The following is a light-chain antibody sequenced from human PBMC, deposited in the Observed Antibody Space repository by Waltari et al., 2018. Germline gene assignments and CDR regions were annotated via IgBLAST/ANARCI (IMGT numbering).Light chain of an antibody. CDR2: GVS. V-gene: IGKV1-39*01. CDR3: QQSWSLPT. Sequence: TQSPPSLSASCGARITIPCRASPTIGNYVNWYQQKPGPAPNLLIYGVSTLQRGVPSRFSGSGGETQFTLTISGLQREDFATYYCQQSWSLPTFGQGTIVDVK. CDR1: PTIGNY. J-gene: IGKJ1*01.